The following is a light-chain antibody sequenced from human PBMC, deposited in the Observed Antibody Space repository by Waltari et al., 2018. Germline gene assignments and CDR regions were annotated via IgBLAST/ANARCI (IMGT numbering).Light chain of an antibody. Sequence: DIVLTQSPGTLSLSPGERATLSCRASQTVGTTYLAWYQQKPGQAPTLLIYGASSRATGIPDRFSGSGSGTDFSLTISSLEPEDFAVYYCQQYDIAPLTFGGGTKVEIK. CDR2: GAS. CDR3: QQYDIAPLT. J-gene: IGKJ4*01. V-gene: IGKV3-20*01. CDR1: QTVGTTY.